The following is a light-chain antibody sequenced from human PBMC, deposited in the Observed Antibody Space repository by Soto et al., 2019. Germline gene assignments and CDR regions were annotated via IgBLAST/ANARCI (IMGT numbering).Light chain of an antibody. CDR2: AS. J-gene: IGKJ3*01. Sequence: EIVLTQSPGTLSLSPGERATLSCRASQSVSDSYLAWYQQKPGQAPRPLIYASSRATGIPDRFSGSGSETDFTLSISRLEPEDFAVYYCQHYGTSALFGPGTKVDIK. CDR3: QHYGTSAL. CDR1: QSVSDSY. V-gene: IGKV3-20*01.